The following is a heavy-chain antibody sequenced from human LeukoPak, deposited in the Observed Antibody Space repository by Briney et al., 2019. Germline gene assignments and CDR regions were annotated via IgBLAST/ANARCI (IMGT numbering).Heavy chain of an antibody. V-gene: IGHV4-59*01. CDR3: ARVYGDYDNDAFDI. CDR1: GGSISSYY. D-gene: IGHD4-17*01. Sequence: SETLSLTCTVSGGSISSYYWSWIRQPPGKGLEWIGYIYYSGSTNYNPSLKSRVTISVDTSKNQFSLKLSSVTAADTAVYFCARVYGDYDNDAFDILGQGTKVTVSS. J-gene: IGHJ3*02. CDR2: IYYSGST.